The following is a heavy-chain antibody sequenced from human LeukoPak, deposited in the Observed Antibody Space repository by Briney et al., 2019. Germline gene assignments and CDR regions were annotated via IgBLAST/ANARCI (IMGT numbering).Heavy chain of an antibody. V-gene: IGHV1-2*02. CDR1: GYTFTGYY. Sequence: ASVKVSCKASGYTFTGYYMHWVRQAPGQGLEWMGWINPNSGGTNYAQKFQGRVTMTRNTSISTAYMELSSLRSEDTAVYYCARLGSDDSQYWGQGTMVTVSS. D-gene: IGHD7-27*01. J-gene: IGHJ3*01. CDR2: INPNSGGT. CDR3: ARLGSDDSQY.